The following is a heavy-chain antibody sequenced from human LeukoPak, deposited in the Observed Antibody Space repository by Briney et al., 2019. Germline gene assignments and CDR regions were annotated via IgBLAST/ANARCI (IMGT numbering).Heavy chain of an antibody. CDR1: GFTFSDSW. CDR2: IKQDGSEK. Sequence: GGSLRLSCAASGFTFSDSWMDWVRQAPGKGLEWVANIKQDGSEKYYVDSVKGRFTISRDNARNSLCLQMNSLRAEDTAVYYCSRSLNYWGQGTLVTVSS. V-gene: IGHV3-7*01. J-gene: IGHJ4*02. CDR3: SRSLNY.